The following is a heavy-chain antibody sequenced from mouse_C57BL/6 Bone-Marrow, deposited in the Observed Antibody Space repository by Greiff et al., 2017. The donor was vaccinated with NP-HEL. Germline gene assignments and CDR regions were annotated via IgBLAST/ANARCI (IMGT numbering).Heavy chain of an antibody. J-gene: IGHJ4*01. Sequence: QVHVKQSGAELVRPGTSVKVSCKASGYAFTNYLIEWVKQRPGQGLEWIGVINPGSGGTNYNEKFKGKATLTADKSSSTAYMQLSSLTSEDSAVYFCARSITTVVADAMDYWGQGTSVTVSS. CDR1: GYAFTNYL. D-gene: IGHD1-1*01. CDR2: INPGSGGT. V-gene: IGHV1-54*01. CDR3: ARSITTVVADAMDY.